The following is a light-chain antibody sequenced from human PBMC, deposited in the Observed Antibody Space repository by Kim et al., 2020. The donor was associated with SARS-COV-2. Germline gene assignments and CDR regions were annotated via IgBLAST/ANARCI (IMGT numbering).Light chain of an antibody. CDR2: GAS. CDR3: QQSYTNPVT. CDR1: QSISTY. J-gene: IGKJ1*01. V-gene: IGKV1-39*01. Sequence: GDRVTITCRASQSISTYLNGYQQKPGKAPKLLIYGASNLQGGVPSRFSGSGSGTDYTLTISSLQPEDFATYYCQQSYTNPVTFGQGTKVDIK.